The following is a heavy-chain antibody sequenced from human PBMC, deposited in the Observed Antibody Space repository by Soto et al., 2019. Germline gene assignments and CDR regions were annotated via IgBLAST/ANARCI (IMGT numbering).Heavy chain of an antibody. D-gene: IGHD2-8*01. J-gene: IGHJ6*02. Sequence: SETLSLTCTVSGGSISSYYWSWIRQPPGKGLEWIGYIYYSGSTNYNPSLKSRVTISVDTSKNQFSLKLSSVTAADTAVYYCARDPYHVLMVNAPNLYGMDVWGQGTTVTGSS. CDR3: ARDPYHVLMVNAPNLYGMDV. CDR1: GGSISSYY. CDR2: IYYSGST. V-gene: IGHV4-59*01.